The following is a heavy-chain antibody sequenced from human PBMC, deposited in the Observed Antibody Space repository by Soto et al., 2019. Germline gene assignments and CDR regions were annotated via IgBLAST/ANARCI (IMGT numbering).Heavy chain of an antibody. J-gene: IGHJ5*02. D-gene: IGHD2-2*01. V-gene: IGHV1-18*01. CDR1: GYTFTSYG. Sequence: ASVKVSCKASGYTFTSYGISWVRQAPGQGLEWMGWISAYNGNTNYAQKLQGRVTMTTDTSTSTAYMELRSLRSDDTAVYYCARDIVVVPAAMPASSWFDPWGQGTLVTVSS. CDR3: ARDIVVVPAAMPASSWFDP. CDR2: ISAYNGNT.